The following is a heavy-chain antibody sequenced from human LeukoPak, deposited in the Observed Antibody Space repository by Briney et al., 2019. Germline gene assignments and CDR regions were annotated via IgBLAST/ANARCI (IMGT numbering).Heavy chain of an antibody. CDR3: ARGRRVLRFLEWLLKGHGMDV. CDR2: INPSGGST. Sequence: ASVKVACKASGYTFTSYYMHWVRQAPGQGLEWMGIINPSGGSTSYAQKFQGRVTMTRDTSTSTVYMELSMLRSEDTAVYYCARGRRVLRFLEWLLKGHGMDVWGQGTTVTVSS. CDR1: GYTFTSYY. J-gene: IGHJ6*02. D-gene: IGHD3-3*01. V-gene: IGHV1-46*01.